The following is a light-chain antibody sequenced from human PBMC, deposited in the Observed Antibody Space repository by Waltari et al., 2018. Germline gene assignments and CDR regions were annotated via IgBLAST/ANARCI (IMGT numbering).Light chain of an antibody. V-gene: IGLV7-43*01. CDR1: TGAVTSAAY. CDR2: STS. J-gene: IGLJ3*02. Sequence: QTVVTQAPSLTVSPGGTVTLTCSSTTGAVTSAAYPNWIQQQPGQTPRTLIHSTSKKQSWTPARCSCSHHGGNAALTVSGVQPEDEADYYCLLYLRDAQLWVFGGGTKLTVL. CDR3: LLYLRDAQLWV.